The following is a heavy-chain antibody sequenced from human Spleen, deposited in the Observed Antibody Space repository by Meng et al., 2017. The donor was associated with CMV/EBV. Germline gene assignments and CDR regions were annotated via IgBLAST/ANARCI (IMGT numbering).Heavy chain of an antibody. J-gene: IGHJ4*02. V-gene: IGHV4-38-2*02. CDR3: ARDPLGRFSLQ. D-gene: IGHD3-3*01. CDR1: GYSISSGYY. Sequence: SETLSLTCTVSGYSISSGYYWGWIRQPPGKGLEWIGSIYHSGSTYYNPSLKSRVTISVDTSKNQFSLKLSSVTAADTAVYYCARDPLGRFSLQWGPGTLVTVSS. CDR2: IYHSGST.